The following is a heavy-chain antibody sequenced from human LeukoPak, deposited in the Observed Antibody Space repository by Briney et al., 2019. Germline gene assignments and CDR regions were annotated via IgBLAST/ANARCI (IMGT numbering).Heavy chain of an antibody. CDR2: VYHSGST. D-gene: IGHD3-22*01. CDR1: GYSISSDYY. J-gene: IGHJ4*02. CDR3: AGVEDSSGYYYIDY. V-gene: IGHV4-38-2*02. Sequence: PPETLSLTCTVSGYSISSDYYWGWIRQPPGKGLEWIGSVYHSGSTYYNPSLRSRVTISGDTSKNQFSLKLSSVTAADTAVYYCAGVEDSSGYYYIDYWGQGTLVTVSS.